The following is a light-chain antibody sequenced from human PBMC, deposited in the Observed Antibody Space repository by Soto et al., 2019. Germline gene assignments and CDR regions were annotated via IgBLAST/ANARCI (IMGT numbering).Light chain of an antibody. CDR1: QSVSSSY. Sequence: EIVLTQSPGTLSLSPGERATLSCRASQSVSSSYLAWYQQKPGQAPRLLIYGASSRATGIPDRFSGNGTGTDFTLTISRLEPDAFAVYYCQQYGSSPGTFGQGTKVEIQ. V-gene: IGKV3-20*01. J-gene: IGKJ1*01. CDR3: QQYGSSPGT. CDR2: GAS.